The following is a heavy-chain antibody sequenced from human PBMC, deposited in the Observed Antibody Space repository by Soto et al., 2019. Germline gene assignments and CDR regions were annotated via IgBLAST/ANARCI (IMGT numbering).Heavy chain of an antibody. D-gene: IGHD2-2*01. Sequence: VGSLTLSCAASGFTFSSYAMSWVRQAPGKGLEWVSAISGSGGSTYYADSVKGRFTISRDNSKNTLYLQMNSLRAEDTAVYYCAKEGISTSCFDYWGQGTLVTVSS. CDR2: ISGSGGST. CDR3: AKEGISTSCFDY. V-gene: IGHV3-23*01. CDR1: GFTFSSYA. J-gene: IGHJ4*02.